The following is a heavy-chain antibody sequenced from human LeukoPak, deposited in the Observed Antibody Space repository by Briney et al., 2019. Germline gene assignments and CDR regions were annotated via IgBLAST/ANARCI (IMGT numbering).Heavy chain of an antibody. CDR2: VNWSGGSR. Sequence: PAGGSLRLSCTASGFSFDEHGMSWVRQVPGKGLEWVAGVNWSGGSRGYSDPLMGHFPIPRDNAKNSLNHQMDSLRAEDTALYYCARAPLTSPFYFDSWGQGTLVTVCS. J-gene: IGHJ4*02. V-gene: IGHV3-20*04. CDR3: ARAPLTSPFYFDS. D-gene: IGHD2-2*01. CDR1: GFSFDEHG.